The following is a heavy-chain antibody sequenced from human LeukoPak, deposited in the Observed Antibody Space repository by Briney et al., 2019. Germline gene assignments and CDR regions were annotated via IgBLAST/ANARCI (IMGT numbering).Heavy chain of an antibody. CDR3: ATDYSSIREVIPHFGY. V-gene: IGHV3-23*01. J-gene: IGHJ4*02. CDR1: GFTFSDYA. D-gene: IGHD3-10*01. CDR2: ISGSGDIT. Sequence: GVSLRLSCAASGFTFSDYAMTWVRQAPGKGLEWVSGISGSGDITWYADSVEGRFTISRDNSRNTLFLQMNSLWPEDTAIYYCATDYSSIREVIPHFGYWGQGTLVTVSS.